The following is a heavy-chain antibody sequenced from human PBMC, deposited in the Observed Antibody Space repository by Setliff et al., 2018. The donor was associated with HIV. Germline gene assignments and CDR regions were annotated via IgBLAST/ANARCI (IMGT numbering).Heavy chain of an antibody. CDR3: ARGPPGSSIGWYVGY. Sequence: FSSYAMHWVRQAPGKGLVWVAVISYDGSNKYYADSVKGRFTISRDNSRNTLYLQMNSLRPEDSAVYYCARGPPGSSIGWYVGYWGQGTQVTVSS. CDR1: FSSYA. CDR2: ISYDGSNK. J-gene: IGHJ4*02. D-gene: IGHD6-19*01. V-gene: IGHV3-30*04.